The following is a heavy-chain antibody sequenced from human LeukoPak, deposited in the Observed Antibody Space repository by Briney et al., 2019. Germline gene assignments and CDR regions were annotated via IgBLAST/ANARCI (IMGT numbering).Heavy chain of an antibody. J-gene: IGHJ5*02. CDR3: LPAFWSAYYS. CDR1: GFTFSRYW. D-gene: IGHD3-3*01. V-gene: IGHV3-74*01. CDR2: INSDGTIA. Sequence: GGSLRLSCAASGFTFSRYWMHWVRQAPGKGLVWVSQINSDGTIANYADSVKGRFTISRDNAKNTLYLQMNSLRAEDTAVYYCLPAFWSAYYSWGQGTLVTVSS.